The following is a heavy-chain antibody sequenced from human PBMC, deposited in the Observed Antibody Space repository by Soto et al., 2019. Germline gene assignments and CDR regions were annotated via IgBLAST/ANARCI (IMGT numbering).Heavy chain of an antibody. V-gene: IGHV3-7*03. CDR3: AGGSGWLFDS. CDR1: GFTLSSYY. D-gene: IGHD6-19*01. J-gene: IGHJ4*02. Sequence: GGSLRLSCAAPGFTLSSYYMTWVRQAPGKGLEWVANIKQDGSEKFYADSVKGRFSISRDNAKNSLYLQMNSLRAEDTAVYYCAGGSGWLFDSWGQGTPVTVSS. CDR2: IKQDGSEK.